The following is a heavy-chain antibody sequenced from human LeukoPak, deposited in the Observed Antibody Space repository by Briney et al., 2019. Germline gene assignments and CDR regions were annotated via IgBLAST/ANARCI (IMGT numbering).Heavy chain of an antibody. D-gene: IGHD6-19*01. CDR2: IKQDGSEK. Sequence: GGSLRLSCAASGFTFSSYWMHWVRQAPGKGLEWVANIKQDGSEKYYVDSVKGRFTISRDNPKNSLYPQMNSLRAEDAAVYYCATTLTQWLLSNWGQGTLVTVSS. V-gene: IGHV3-7*01. CDR3: ATTLTQWLLSN. CDR1: GFTFSSYW. J-gene: IGHJ4*02.